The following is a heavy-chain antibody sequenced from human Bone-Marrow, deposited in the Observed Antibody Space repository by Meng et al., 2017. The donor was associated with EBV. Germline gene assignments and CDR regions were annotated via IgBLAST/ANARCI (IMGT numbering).Heavy chain of an antibody. CDR3: ARTLPRYCSGGSCSSRNDY. CDR1: GGAFSGYY. Sequence: QVQLQQWGAGLLKPSETLSLTCAGYGGAFSGYYWSWIRQPPGKGLEWIGEINHSGSTNYNPSLKSRVTISVDTSKNQFSLKLSSVTAADTAVYYCARTLPRYCSGGSCSSRNDYWGQGTLVTVSS. D-gene: IGHD2-15*01. J-gene: IGHJ4*02. CDR2: INHSGST. V-gene: IGHV4-34*01.